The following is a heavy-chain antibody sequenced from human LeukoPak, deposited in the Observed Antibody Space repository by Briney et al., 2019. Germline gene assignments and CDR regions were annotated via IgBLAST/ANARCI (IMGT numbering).Heavy chain of an antibody. V-gene: IGHV5-51*01. CDR3: ASHAYGSGTQEGSYFDY. J-gene: IGHJ4*02. D-gene: IGHD3-10*01. CDR2: IYPGDSDT. Sequence: GESLKISCKGSGYSFTSYWIGWVRQMPGKGLEWMGIIYPGDSDTRYSPSFQGQVTISADKSISTAYLQWSSLKASDTAMYYCASHAYGSGTQEGSYFDYWGQGTLVTVSS. CDR1: GYSFTSYW.